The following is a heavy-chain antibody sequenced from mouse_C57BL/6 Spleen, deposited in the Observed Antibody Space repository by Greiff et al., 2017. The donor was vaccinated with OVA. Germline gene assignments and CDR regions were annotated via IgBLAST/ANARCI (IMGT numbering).Heavy chain of an antibody. D-gene: IGHD2-5*01. CDR3: AREGSNYVGSAMDY. CDR2: IHPNSGST. Sequence: QVQLQQPGAELVKPGASVKLSCKASGYTFTSYWMHWVKQRPGQGLEWIGMIHPNSGSTNYNEKFKSKATLTVDKSSSTAYMQLSSLTSEDSAVYYCAREGSNYVGSAMDYWGQGTSVTVSS. V-gene: IGHV1-64*01. J-gene: IGHJ4*01. CDR1: GYTFTSYW.